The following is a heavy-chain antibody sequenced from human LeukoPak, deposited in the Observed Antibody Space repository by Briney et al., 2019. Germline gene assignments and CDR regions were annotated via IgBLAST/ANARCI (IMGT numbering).Heavy chain of an antibody. CDR3: ARGHYDILTGSSPGSFDY. Sequence: SVKVSCKASGGTFSSYAISWVRQAPGQGLEWMGGITPIFGTANYAQKFQGRVTITADESTSTAYMELSSLRSEDTAVYYCARGHYDILTGSSPGSFDYWGQGTLVTVSS. J-gene: IGHJ4*02. V-gene: IGHV1-69*13. CDR2: ITPIFGTA. CDR1: GGTFSSYA. D-gene: IGHD3-9*01.